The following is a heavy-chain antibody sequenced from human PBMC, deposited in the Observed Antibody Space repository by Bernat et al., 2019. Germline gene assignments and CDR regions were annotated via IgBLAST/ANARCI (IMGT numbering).Heavy chain of an antibody. CDR3: AKDSRPYCSSTSCYKGGNY. D-gene: IGHD2-2*02. CDR1: GFTVSSNY. J-gene: IGHJ4*02. V-gene: IGHV3-66*01. CDR2: IYSDGST. Sequence: EVQLVESGGNLVQPGGSLRLSCAASGFTVSSNYMSWVRQAPGKGLEWVSTIYSDGSTYYADSVKDRFVSSRDNSKNTLYLQMNSLRAEDTAVYYCAKDSRPYCSSTSCYKGGNYWGQGTLVTVSS.